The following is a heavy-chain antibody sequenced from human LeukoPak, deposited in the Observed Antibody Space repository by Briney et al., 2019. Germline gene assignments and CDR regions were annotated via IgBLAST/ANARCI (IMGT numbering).Heavy chain of an antibody. Sequence: PETLSLTCTVSGGSISSYYWSWIRQPPGKGLEWIGYIYYSGSTNYNPSLKSRVTISVDTSKNQFSLKLSSVTAADTAVYYCARVQYYDSWAFDIWGQGTMVTVSS. V-gene: IGHV4-59*01. D-gene: IGHD3-22*01. J-gene: IGHJ3*02. CDR3: ARVQYYDSWAFDI. CDR2: IYYSGST. CDR1: GGSISSYY.